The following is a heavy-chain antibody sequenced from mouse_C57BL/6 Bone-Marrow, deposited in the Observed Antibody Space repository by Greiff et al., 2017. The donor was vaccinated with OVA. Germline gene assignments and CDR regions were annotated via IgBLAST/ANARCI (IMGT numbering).Heavy chain of an antibody. CDR3: ARNKIYYGYDTFDG. J-gene: IGHJ2*01. V-gene: IGHV1-53*01. Sequence: QVQLQQPGTELVKPGASVKLSCKASGYTFTSYWMHWVKQRPGQGLEWIGNINPSNGGTNYNEKFKSKATLTVDKSSSTAYMQLSSLSSEDSAVYYCARNKIYYGYDTFDGWGQGTTLTVSS. CDR2: INPSNGGT. D-gene: IGHD2-2*01. CDR1: GYTFTSYW.